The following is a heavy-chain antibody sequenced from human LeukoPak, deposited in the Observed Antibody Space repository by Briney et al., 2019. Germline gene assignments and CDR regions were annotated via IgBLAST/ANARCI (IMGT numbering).Heavy chain of an antibody. Sequence: SETLSLTCTVSGGSIRSGDYYWSWIRQPPGKGLEWIGYIYYSGSTSYSPSLKSRVIISVDTSKNQFFLNLSSVTAADTAVYYCARDNPQDCRSSSCYFDAWGQGTLVTVSS. J-gene: IGHJ5*02. V-gene: IGHV4-30-4*08. D-gene: IGHD2-2*01. CDR1: GGSIRSGDYY. CDR3: ARDNPQDCRSSSCYFDA. CDR2: IYYSGST.